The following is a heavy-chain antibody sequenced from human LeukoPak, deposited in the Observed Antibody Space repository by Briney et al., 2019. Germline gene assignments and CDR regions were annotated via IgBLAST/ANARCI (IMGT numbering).Heavy chain of an antibody. CDR2: ISGSGGST. V-gene: IGHV3-23*01. Sequence: PGGSLRLSCAAYGFTFSSYAMNWVRRAPGKGLEWVSGISGSGGSTYYTDSVKGRFTISRDNSKNTLYLQMNSLRAEDTAVYYCAKGNQWLTYYYFDYWGQGTLVTVSS. J-gene: IGHJ4*02. CDR3: AKGNQWLTYYYFDY. CDR1: GFTFSSYA. D-gene: IGHD6-19*01.